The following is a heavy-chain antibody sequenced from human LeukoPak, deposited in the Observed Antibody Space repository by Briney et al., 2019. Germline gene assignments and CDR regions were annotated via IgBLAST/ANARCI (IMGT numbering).Heavy chain of an antibody. CDR1: GFTFSRNA. CDR3: AKDGSWSCTD. D-gene: IGHD2-8*02. CDR2: IAHHGSNK. J-gene: IGHJ4*02. V-gene: IGHV3-30*02. Sequence: QPGGSLRLSCAASGFTFSRNAIHWARQGPGKGLEWVSYIAHHGSNKYYADSVKGRFTISRDNSKRTLYLQMNSLRADDTAVYYCAKDGSWSCTDWGQGTLVTVSS.